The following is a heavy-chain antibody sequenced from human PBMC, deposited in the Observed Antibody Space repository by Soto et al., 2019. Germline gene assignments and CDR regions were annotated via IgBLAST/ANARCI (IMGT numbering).Heavy chain of an antibody. CDR2: ISSSGNSI. CDR1: GVSFRVYY. J-gene: IGHJ6*01. Sequence: WGSMRLSCAASGVSFRVYYMIWIRQAPGKGLEWVSYISSSGNSIYYADSVKGRFTISRDSAKNSLYLQMNSLRAEDTAVYYCARDYSDSSGFFGDYYGMDVWGQGTTVTVSS. D-gene: IGHD3-22*01. V-gene: IGHV3-11*01. CDR3: ARDYSDSSGFFGDYYGMDV.